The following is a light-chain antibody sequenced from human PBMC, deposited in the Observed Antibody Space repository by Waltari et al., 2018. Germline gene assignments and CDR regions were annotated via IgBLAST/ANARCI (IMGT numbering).Light chain of an antibody. V-gene: IGLV2-14*03. Sequence: QSALTQPASVSGSPGQSITISCTGTSSDVGAYNYVSWYQQHPGKAPTLMIFDVSNRPSRVSNRFSGSKSGNTASLTISGLQAEDEAGYYCSSYISSSTLELFGGGTSLTVL. CDR1: SSDVGAYNY. J-gene: IGLJ2*01. CDR2: DVS. CDR3: SSYISSSTLEL.